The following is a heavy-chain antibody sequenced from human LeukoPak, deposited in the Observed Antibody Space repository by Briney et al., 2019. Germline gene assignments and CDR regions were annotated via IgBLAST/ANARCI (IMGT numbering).Heavy chain of an antibody. D-gene: IGHD6-13*01. CDR1: GFTFNSFA. V-gene: IGHV3-23*01. Sequence: GGSLRLSCAASGFTFNSFAMTWVRQAPGKGLEWVSAISGSGGSTYYADSVKGRSTISRDNSRNTLHLQMNSLRAEDTAVYYCAKYSDSQDWGQGTLVTVSS. J-gene: IGHJ4*02. CDR3: AKYSDSQD. CDR2: ISGSGGST.